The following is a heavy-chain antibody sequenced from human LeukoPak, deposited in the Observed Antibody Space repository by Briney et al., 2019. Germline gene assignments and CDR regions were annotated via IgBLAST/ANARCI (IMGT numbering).Heavy chain of an antibody. D-gene: IGHD3-22*01. V-gene: IGHV3-23*01. J-gene: IGHJ4*02. CDR2: ISGSGGST. Sequence: WIRQAPGKGLEWVSAISGSGGSTYYADSVKGRFTISRDNSKNTLYLQMNSLRAEDTAVYYCAKELLLYYYDRAFDYWGQGTLVTVSS. CDR3: AKELLLYYYDRAFDY.